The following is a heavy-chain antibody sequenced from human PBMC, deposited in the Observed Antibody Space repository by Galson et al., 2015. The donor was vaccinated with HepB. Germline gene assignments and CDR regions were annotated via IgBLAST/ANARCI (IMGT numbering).Heavy chain of an antibody. D-gene: IGHD1-26*01. J-gene: IGHJ3*02. CDR3: ARHRGRSSYDAFDI. V-gene: IGHV5-51*01. CDR2: IFPGDTDT. CDR1: GYSFTSYW. Sequence: QSGAEVKKPGESLKISCKNSGYSFTSYWIGWVRQMPGKGLEWIGIIFPGDTDTRYSPSFQGQVTISADKSISTAYLQWSSLKASDTAMYYCARHRGRSSYDAFDIWGQGTMVIVSS.